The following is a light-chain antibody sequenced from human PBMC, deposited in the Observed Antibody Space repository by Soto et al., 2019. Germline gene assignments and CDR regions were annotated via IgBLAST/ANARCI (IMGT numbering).Light chain of an antibody. J-gene: IGKJ3*01. Sequence: EILLTWCPCTLALSPGVSAPLPCRARPTVSTNFAWYQQKRGQAPRLLIYGASTRALGISVRFSGSGSGTEFTLTISGLRSEDSAVYYCQHYNNGSSFGPGTKVDIK. V-gene: IGKV3-15*01. CDR3: QHYNNGSS. CDR1: PTVSTN. CDR2: GAS.